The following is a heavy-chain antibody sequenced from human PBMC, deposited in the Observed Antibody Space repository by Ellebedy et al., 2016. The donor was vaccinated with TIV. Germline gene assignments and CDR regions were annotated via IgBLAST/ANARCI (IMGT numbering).Heavy chain of an antibody. V-gene: IGHV1-24*01. CDR1: GYTLTELS. J-gene: IGHJ4*02. D-gene: IGHD5-18*01. CDR2: FDPEDGET. CDR3: ATTTTGEYSYDQIKY. Sequence: AASVKVSCKVSGYTLTELSMHWVRQAPGKGLEWMGNFDPEDGETIYAQKFQGRVTMTEDTSTDTAYMELNSLRSEDTAVYYCATTTTGEYSYDQIKYWGQGTLVTVSS.